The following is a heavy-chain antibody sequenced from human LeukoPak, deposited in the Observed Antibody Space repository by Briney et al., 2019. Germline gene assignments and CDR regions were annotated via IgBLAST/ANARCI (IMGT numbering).Heavy chain of an antibody. J-gene: IGHJ4*02. CDR3: ARTLDYATSYFDY. D-gene: IGHD4-17*01. Sequence: SETLSLTCTVSGGSISSYYWSWIRQPPGKGLEWIGYIYYSGSTNYNPSLKSRVTISVDTSKNQFSLKLSSVTAADTAVYYCARTLDYATSYFDYWGQGTLVTVSS. V-gene: IGHV4-59*01. CDR2: IYYSGST. CDR1: GGSISSYY.